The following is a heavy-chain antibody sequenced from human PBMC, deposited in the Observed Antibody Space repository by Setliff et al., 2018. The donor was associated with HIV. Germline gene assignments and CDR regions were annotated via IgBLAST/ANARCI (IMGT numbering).Heavy chain of an antibody. J-gene: IGHJ4*01. CDR3: ARAPLVGTRPYYLDS. Sequence: ASVKVSCKASGGTFSDHAISWVRQAPGQGLEWMGGIIPIFGTANYARKFQGRITITADESTTTTFVELSGLRCEDTAVYYCARAPLVGTRPYYLDSWGQGTLVTVSS. CDR1: GGTFSDHA. CDR2: IIPIFGTA. D-gene: IGHD1-26*01. V-gene: IGHV1-69*13.